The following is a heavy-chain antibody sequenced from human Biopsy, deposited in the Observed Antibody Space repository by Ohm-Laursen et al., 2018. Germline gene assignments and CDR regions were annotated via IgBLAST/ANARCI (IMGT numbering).Heavy chain of an antibody. CDR2: INHSGST. V-gene: IGHV4-34*01. J-gene: IGHJ4*02. D-gene: IGHD3-3*01. CDR3: ARGEYYAYWSGARKLNYFDY. CDR1: GGSFSGTY. Sequence: TLSLTCAVSGGSFSGTYWSWIRQTPGKGLEWIGEINHSGSTKYNPSFESRVTIPVDTSKNQFSLNLFSATAADAARYFCARGEYYAYWSGARKLNYFDYWGQGTLVIVSS.